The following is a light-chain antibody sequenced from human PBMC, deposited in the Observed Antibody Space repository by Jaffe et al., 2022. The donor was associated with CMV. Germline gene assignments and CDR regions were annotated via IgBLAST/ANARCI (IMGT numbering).Light chain of an antibody. Sequence: DIQMTQSPSSLSASVGDRVTITCRASQGISNYLAWYQQKPGKVPQLLIYDVSTLRSGVPSRFSGSGSGTDFTLTISSLQPEDVATYYCQRYNSAPLTFGQGTRLEIK. CDR1: QGISNY. CDR3: QRYNSAPLT. V-gene: IGKV1-27*01. CDR2: DVS. J-gene: IGKJ5*01.